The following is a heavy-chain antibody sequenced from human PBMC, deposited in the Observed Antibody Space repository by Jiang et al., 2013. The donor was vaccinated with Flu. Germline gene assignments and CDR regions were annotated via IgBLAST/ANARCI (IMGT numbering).Heavy chain of an antibody. V-gene: IGHV7-4-1*02. D-gene: IGHD2-15*01. Sequence: SELKKPGASVKVSCKASGYTFTSYAMNWVRQAPGQGLEWMGWINTNTGNPTYAQGFTGRFVFSLDTSVSTAYLQISSLKAEDTAVYYCARDCAVGYCSGGSCFCYWGQGTLVTVSS. CDR3: ARDCAVGYCSGGSCFCY. CDR1: GYTFTSYA. J-gene: IGHJ4*02. CDR2: INTNTGNP.